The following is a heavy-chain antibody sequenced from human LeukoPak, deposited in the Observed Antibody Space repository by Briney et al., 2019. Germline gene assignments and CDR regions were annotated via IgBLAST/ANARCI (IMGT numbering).Heavy chain of an antibody. J-gene: IGHJ4*02. D-gene: IGHD1-26*01. CDR2: ISSSGSTI. Sequence: GGSLRLSCAASGFTFSTYSMNWVRQAPGKGLEWVSYISSSGSTIYYADSVKGRFTISRDNAKNSLYLQMNSLRAEDTAVYYCARGDSGSYYFDYWGQGTLVTVSS. CDR1: GFTFSTYS. CDR3: ARGDSGSYYFDY. V-gene: IGHV3-48*04.